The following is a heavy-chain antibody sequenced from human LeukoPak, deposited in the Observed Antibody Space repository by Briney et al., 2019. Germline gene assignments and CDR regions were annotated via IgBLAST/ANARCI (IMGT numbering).Heavy chain of an antibody. D-gene: IGHD6-13*01. J-gene: IGHJ4*02. CDR2: IYYSGIT. CDR1: GGSISSDY. Sequence: PSETLSLTCTVSGGSISSDYWTWIRQPPGKGLEWIGYIYYSGITNYNPSLKSRVTISVDTSKSQFSLKLSSVTAADTAVYYCARVVAAATYYFDYWGQGTLVTVSS. V-gene: IGHV4-59*01. CDR3: ARVVAAATYYFDY.